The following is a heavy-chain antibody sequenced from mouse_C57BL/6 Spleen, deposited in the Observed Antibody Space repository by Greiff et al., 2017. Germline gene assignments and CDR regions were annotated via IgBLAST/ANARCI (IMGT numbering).Heavy chain of an antibody. CDR1: GYTFTSYW. CDR3: ARPITTVVDYYAMDY. V-gene: IGHV1-55*01. Sequence: QVHVKQPGAELVKPGASVKMSCKASGYTFTSYWITWVKQRPGQGLEWIGDIYPGSGSTNYNEKFKSKATLTVDTSSSTAYMQLSRLTSEDSAVYYCARPITTVVDYYAMDYWGQGTSVTVSS. CDR2: IYPGSGST. J-gene: IGHJ4*01. D-gene: IGHD1-1*01.